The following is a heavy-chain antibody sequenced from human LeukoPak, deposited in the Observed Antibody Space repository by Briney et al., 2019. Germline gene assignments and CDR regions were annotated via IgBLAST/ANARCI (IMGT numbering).Heavy chain of an antibody. D-gene: IGHD4-17*01. CDR1: GFTFSSYW. Sequence: PGGSLRLSCAASGFTFSSYWMHWVRQAPGKGLVWVSRINSDGSGPTSADSVQGRFTISRDNARNTLYMQMNSLRAEDTAVYYCTRLMTTVTIAAFDIWGEGTMVT. V-gene: IGHV3-74*01. CDR2: INSDGSGP. CDR3: TRLMTTVTIAAFDI. J-gene: IGHJ3*02.